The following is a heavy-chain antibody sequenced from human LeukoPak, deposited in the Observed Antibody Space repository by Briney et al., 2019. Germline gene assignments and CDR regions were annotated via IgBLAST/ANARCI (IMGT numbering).Heavy chain of an antibody. Sequence: SVKVSCKASGGTFSSYAISWVRQAPGQGLVWMGGIIPIFGTASYAQKFQGRVTITTDESTSTAYMELSSLRSEDTAVYYCARATVSSSSLWFDPWGQGTLVIVSS. CDR2: IIPIFGTA. D-gene: IGHD6-6*01. CDR3: ARATVSSSSLWFDP. V-gene: IGHV1-69*05. CDR1: GGTFSSYA. J-gene: IGHJ5*02.